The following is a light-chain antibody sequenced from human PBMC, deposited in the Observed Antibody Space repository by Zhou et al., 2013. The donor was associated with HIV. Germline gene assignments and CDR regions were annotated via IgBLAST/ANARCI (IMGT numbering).Light chain of an antibody. CDR3: QQYGSSLVGA. J-gene: IGKJ3*01. Sequence: EIMLTQSPGTLSLSPGERATLSCRASQSVSSSYLAWYQQKPGQAPRLLIYGASSRATGIPDRFSGSGSGTDFTLTISRLEPEDFAVYYCQQYGSSLVGAFGPGTKVDIK. CDR1: QSVSSSY. CDR2: GAS. V-gene: IGKV3-20*01.